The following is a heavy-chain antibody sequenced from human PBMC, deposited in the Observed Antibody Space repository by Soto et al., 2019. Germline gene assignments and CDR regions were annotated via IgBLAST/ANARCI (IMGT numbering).Heavy chain of an antibody. CDR1: GGSISSYF. CDR2: ISDSGNT. V-gene: IGHV4-59*08. CDR3: ARHYRTGWYGFDY. J-gene: IGHJ4*02. D-gene: IGHD6-19*01. Sequence: QAQLQGSGPGLVKPSETLSLTCTVSGGSISSYFWSWIRQPPGKGLEWIGHISDSGNTNYNPSLRSRVIISVDTSKNHLSLKLGSVTAADTAVYYCARHYRTGWYGFDYWGQGTLVTVSS.